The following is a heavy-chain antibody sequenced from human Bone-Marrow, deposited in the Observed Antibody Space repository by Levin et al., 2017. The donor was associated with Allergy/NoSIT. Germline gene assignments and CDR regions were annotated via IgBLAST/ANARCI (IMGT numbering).Heavy chain of an antibody. Sequence: GGSLRLSCAASGFTFRSYDMMWVRQAPGRGLESVSRISGSGDSTYYADSVKGRFTISRDNSKNTVYLQVNSLRAEDTAVYFCAKTGGEYRRFFENWGQGTLVTVSS. J-gene: IGHJ4*02. CDR2: ISGSGDST. V-gene: IGHV3-23*01. D-gene: IGHD6-6*01. CDR1: GFTFRSYD. CDR3: AKTGGEYRRFFEN.